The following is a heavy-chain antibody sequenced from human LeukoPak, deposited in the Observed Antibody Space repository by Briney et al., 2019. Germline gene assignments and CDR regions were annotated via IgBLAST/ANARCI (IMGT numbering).Heavy chain of an antibody. Sequence: PSETLSLTCAVSGGSISSGGYSWSWIRQPPGKGLEWIGYIYHSGSTYYNPSLKSRVTISVDRSKNQFSLKLSSVTAADTAVYYCARMTTVTTSFHWFDPWGQGTLVTVSS. V-gene: IGHV4-30-2*01. J-gene: IGHJ5*02. CDR3: ARMTTVTTSFHWFDP. D-gene: IGHD4-17*01. CDR1: GGSISSGGYS. CDR2: IYHSGST.